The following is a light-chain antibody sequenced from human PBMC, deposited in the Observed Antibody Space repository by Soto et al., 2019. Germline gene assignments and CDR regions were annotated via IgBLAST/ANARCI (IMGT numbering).Light chain of an antibody. CDR1: QDISNF. CDR2: DVS. J-gene: IGKJ2*01. Sequence: DIQMTQSPSSLSASVGDRVTITCQASQDISNFLNWYQQKPGKAPKLLIYDVSNLETGVLSRFSGSGSGTDFSFTITSLQPEDIATYYCEQYDILPTFGQGTKLEIK. V-gene: IGKV1-33*01. CDR3: EQYDILPT.